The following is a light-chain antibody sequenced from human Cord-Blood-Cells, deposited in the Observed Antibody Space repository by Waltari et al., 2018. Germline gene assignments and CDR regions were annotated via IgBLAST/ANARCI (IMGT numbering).Light chain of an antibody. J-gene: IGLJ3*02. Sequence: QSALTPPASVSGSPGQSITIPCTGPSSDVGSYNLFSWYQQHPGKAPKLRIYEGSKRPSGVSNRFSGSKSGNTASLTISGLQAEDEADYYCCSYAGSSTWVFGGGTKLTVL. CDR2: EGS. CDR3: CSYAGSSTWV. CDR1: SSDVGSYNL. V-gene: IGLV2-23*01.